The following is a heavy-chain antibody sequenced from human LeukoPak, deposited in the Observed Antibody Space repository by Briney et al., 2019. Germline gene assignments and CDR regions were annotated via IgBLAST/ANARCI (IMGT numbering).Heavy chain of an antibody. CDR1: GFTFRNHG. D-gene: IGHD6-13*01. J-gene: IGHJ3*02. CDR3: AKDIQQLDDAFDI. Sequence: GGSLRLSCVASGFTFRNHGMNWVRQAPGKGLEWVAGIWYDGSNKDYVDSVKGRFTISRDNSKNTLYLQMNSLRAEDTAVYYCAKDIQQLDDAFDIWGQGTMVTVSS. CDR2: IWYDGSNK. V-gene: IGHV3-33*06.